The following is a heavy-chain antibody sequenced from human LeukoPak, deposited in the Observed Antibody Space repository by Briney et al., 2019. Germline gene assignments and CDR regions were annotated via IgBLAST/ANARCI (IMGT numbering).Heavy chain of an antibody. D-gene: IGHD5-18*01. J-gene: IGHJ4*02. Sequence: SEALSLTCSVSGMSGGTINSYYWSWIRQPPGKGLEWIGEINHSGSTNYNPSLKSRVTISVDTSKNQFSLKLSSVTAADTAVYYCARAVDTNDYWGQGTLVTVSS. CDR3: ARAVDTNDY. CDR2: INHSGST. V-gene: IGHV4-34*01. CDR1: GMSGGTINSYY.